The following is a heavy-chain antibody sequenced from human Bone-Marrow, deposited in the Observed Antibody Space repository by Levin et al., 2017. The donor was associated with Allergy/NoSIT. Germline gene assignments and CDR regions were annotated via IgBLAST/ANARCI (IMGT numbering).Heavy chain of an antibody. CDR2: ITWDGSRT. CDR3: ARDRAPGTGPYFFYAMDV. CDR1: GFTFAHYT. Sequence: GESLKISCAASGFTFAHYTMHWVRQLPGKGPEWVSLITWDGSRTYYADSVKGRFTIPRNNSEDSLYLQLHSLRTDDTALYYCARDRAPGTGPYFFYAMDVWGQGTTVTVSS. V-gene: IGHV3-43*01. J-gene: IGHJ6*02. D-gene: IGHD6-13*01.